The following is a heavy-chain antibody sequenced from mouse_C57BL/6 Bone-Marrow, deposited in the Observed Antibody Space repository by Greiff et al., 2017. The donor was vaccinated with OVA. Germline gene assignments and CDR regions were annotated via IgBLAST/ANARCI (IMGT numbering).Heavy chain of an antibody. CDR2: IWRGGST. CDR1: GFSLTSYG. V-gene: IGHV2-5*01. J-gene: IGHJ1*03. CDR3: ANYDGSSYWYFDV. Sequence: QVQLQQSGPGLVQPSQSLSITCTVSGFSLTSYGVHWVRQSPGKGLEWLGVIWRGGSTDYNAAFMSRLSITKDNSKSQVFFKMNSLQADDTAIYDCANYDGSSYWYFDVWGTGTTVTVSS. D-gene: IGHD1-1*01.